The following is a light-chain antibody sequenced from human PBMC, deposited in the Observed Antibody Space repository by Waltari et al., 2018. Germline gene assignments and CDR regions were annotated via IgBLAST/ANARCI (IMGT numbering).Light chain of an antibody. J-gene: IGKJ2*01. V-gene: IGKV3-15*01. CDR1: QRISSN. CDR3: QQYNNWPFT. CDR2: GAS. Sequence: SCRASQRISSNLAWYQQKPVQAPRLLIYGASTRAPGIPFRFSGSGSGTDFTLTISSLQSEDFAVYYCQQYNNWPFTFGQGTKLEIK.